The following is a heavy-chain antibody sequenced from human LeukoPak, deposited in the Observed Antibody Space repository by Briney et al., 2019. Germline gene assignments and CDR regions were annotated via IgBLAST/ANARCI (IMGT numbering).Heavy chain of an antibody. CDR3: ARAVSGYYFDY. J-gene: IGHJ4*02. CDR1: DGSISSYY. CDR2: IYNTGGT. D-gene: IGHD6-19*01. Sequence: SETLSLTCTVSDGSISSYYWSWIRQPPGKGLEWMGYIYNTGGTTYNPSLTSRVTISVDRSRNLFSLNLGSVTAADTAVYYCARAVSGYYFDYWGQGTLVAVSS. V-gene: IGHV4-59*01.